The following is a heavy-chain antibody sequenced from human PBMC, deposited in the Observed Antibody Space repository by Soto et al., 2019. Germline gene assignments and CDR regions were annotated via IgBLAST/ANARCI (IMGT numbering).Heavy chain of an antibody. Sequence: SETLSITCTVSGGSISSSSYYWGWIRQPPGKGLEWIGSIYYSGSTYYNPSLKSRVTISVDTSKNQFSLKLSSVTAADTAVYYCARGCSGGSCYFDYWGQGTLVTVSS. J-gene: IGHJ4*02. CDR3: ARGCSGGSCYFDY. CDR2: IYYSGST. D-gene: IGHD2-15*01. V-gene: IGHV4-39*07. CDR1: GGSISSSSYY.